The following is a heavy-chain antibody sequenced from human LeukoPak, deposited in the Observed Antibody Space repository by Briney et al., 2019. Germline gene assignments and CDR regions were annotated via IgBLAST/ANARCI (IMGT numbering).Heavy chain of an antibody. CDR1: GGSISSYY. J-gene: IGHJ5*01. Sequence: PSETLSLTCTVSGGSISSYYWTWIRQPAGKGLEWIGRFYSTGSTNYNPSLKSRATMSIDTAKNQFSLNLTSVTAADTAVYYCARSISGTRSKFDCWGQGTLVTVSS. D-gene: IGHD1/OR15-1a*01. CDR2: FYSTGST. V-gene: IGHV4-4*07. CDR3: ARSISGTRSKFDC.